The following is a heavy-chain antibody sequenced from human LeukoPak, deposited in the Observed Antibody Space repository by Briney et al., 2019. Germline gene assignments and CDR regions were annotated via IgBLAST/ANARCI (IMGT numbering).Heavy chain of an antibody. CDR2: ISDNGGGR. Sequence: GGSLRLSCAASGLTFSSYGMSWVRQAPGEGLEWVSGISDNGGGRYYADSVKGRFTISRDNSKNMLYLQMNSLRAEDTAVYYCAKESGALGAPLYDYWGRGILVTASP. CDR1: GLTFSSYG. CDR3: AKESGALGAPLYDY. J-gene: IGHJ4*02. V-gene: IGHV3-23*01. D-gene: IGHD4/OR15-4a*01.